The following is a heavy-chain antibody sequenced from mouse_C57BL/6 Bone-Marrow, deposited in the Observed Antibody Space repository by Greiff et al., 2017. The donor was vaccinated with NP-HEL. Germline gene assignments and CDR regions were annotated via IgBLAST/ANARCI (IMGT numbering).Heavy chain of an antibody. Sequence: EVQVVESGPSLVRPSQTLSLTCTVTGFSINSDCYWIWIRQFPGNKLEYIGYTFYSGITYYNPSLESRTYITRDTSKNQFSLKLSSVTTEDTATYYCARGYPPGSYYAMDYWGQGTSVTVSS. J-gene: IGHJ4*01. CDR2: TFYSGIT. CDR3: ARGYPPGSYYAMDY. V-gene: IGHV3-3*01. D-gene: IGHD6-1*01. CDR1: GFSINSDCY.